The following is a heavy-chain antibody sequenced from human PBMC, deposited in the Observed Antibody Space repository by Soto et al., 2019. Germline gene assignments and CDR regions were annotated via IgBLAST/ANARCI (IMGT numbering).Heavy chain of an antibody. Sequence: PGGSLRLSCAASGFTFSSYGMHWVRQAPGKGLEWVAVISYDGSNKYYADSVKGRFTISRDNAKNTLYLQMNSLRAEDTAPYYCARSKATFGKNWFDPWGQGTLVTVSS. D-gene: IGHD3-16*01. CDR2: ISYDGSNK. J-gene: IGHJ5*02. CDR3: ARSKATFGKNWFDP. CDR1: GFTFSSYG. V-gene: IGHV3-30*03.